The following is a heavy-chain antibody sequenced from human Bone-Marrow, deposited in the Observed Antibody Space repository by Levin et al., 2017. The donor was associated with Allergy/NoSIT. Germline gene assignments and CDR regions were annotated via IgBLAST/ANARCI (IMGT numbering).Heavy chain of an antibody. CDR1: SVSVSTHY. CDR2: VSYTGST. D-gene: IGHD3-9*01. J-gene: IGHJ3*01. V-gene: IGHV4-59*02. CDR3: ARGSNGNFDWLLYDDAFDV. Sequence: SETLSLTCNVSSVSVSTHYWTWIRQPPEKALEWIGHVSYTGSTNYNPALAGRVTISFDTSKNHFSLRLSSVTAADTAVYFCARGSNGNFDWLLYDDAFDVWGQGTMVTVSS.